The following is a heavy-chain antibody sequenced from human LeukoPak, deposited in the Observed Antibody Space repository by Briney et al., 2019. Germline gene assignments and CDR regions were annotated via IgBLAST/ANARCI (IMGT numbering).Heavy chain of an antibody. D-gene: IGHD5-12*01. CDR1: GFTFSSYA. CDR3: ARDGGYDWFYFDY. Sequence: GGSLRLSCAASGFTFSSYAMSWVRQAPGKGLEWVSAISGSGGSTYYADSVKGRFTISRDNSKNTLYLQMNSLRAEDTAVYYCARDGGYDWFYFDYWGQGTLVTVSS. V-gene: IGHV3-23*01. CDR2: ISGSGGST. J-gene: IGHJ4*02.